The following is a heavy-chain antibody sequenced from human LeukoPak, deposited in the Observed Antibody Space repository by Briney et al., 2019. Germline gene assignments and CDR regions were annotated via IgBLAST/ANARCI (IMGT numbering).Heavy chain of an antibody. Sequence: PGGSLRLSCAASGFTFSSYSMNWVRQAPGKGLEWVSYISSSSSTIYYADSVKGRFTISRDNAKNSLYLQMNSLRAEDTAVYYCARVAYYYGSGSYPRYYMDVWGKGTTVTVSS. CDR3: ARVAYYYGSGSYPRYYMDV. D-gene: IGHD3-10*01. CDR1: GFTFSSYS. J-gene: IGHJ6*03. CDR2: ISSSSSTI. V-gene: IGHV3-48*01.